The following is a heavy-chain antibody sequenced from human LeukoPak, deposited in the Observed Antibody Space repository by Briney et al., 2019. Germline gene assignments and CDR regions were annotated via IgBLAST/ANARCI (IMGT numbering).Heavy chain of an antibody. CDR3: TRDRLGGAVASWIPDY. Sequence: NASETLSLTCSVSGGSINNYYWSWIRQAPAKRLEWIGSVYHTGSTDYNPSLRSPVTISVDTSKNHFSLKVTSVTAADTAIYYCTRDRLGGAVASWIPDYWGQGILVTVSS. D-gene: IGHD3-3*01. V-gene: IGHV4-59*01. CDR2: VYHTGST. J-gene: IGHJ4*02. CDR1: GGSINNYY.